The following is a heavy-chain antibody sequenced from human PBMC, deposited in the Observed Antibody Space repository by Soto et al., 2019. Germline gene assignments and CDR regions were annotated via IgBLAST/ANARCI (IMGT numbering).Heavy chain of an antibody. V-gene: IGHV1-18*01. CDR1: GYTFTSHG. CDR2: IGAYNGNT. D-gene: IGHD3-3*01. CDR3: ARDMGVNFGVVIRFDY. J-gene: IGHJ4*02. Sequence: GASVKVSCKASGYTFTSHGISWVRQAPGQGLEWMGWIGAYNGNTNYAQKPQGRVTMTTDTSTSTAYVELRSLRSDDTAVYYCARDMGVNFGVVIRFDYWGQGTLVTVSS.